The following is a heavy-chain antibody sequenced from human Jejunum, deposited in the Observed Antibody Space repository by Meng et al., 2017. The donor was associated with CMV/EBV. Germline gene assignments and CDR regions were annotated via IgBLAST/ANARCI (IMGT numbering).Heavy chain of an antibody. CDR2: IYSNGAT. V-gene: IGHV4-4*07. D-gene: IGHD3-10*01. Sequence: RQGSGPGRGKPSGTLSLTCTVSGGSISDYYWSWIRQPAGKGLEWIGRIYSNGATNYNPSLKSRVTMSVDTSKNQFSLKLSSVTAADTAVYFCARDMHREVVIQDYWGQGTLVTVSS. J-gene: IGHJ4*02. CDR1: GGSISDYY. CDR3: ARDMHREVVIQDY.